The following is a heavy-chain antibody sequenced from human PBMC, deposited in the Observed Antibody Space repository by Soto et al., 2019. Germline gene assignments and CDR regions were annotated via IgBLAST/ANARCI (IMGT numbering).Heavy chain of an antibody. CDR2: IYFIGNT. CDR1: GGSVSSSGSY. D-gene: IGHD4-17*01. CDR3: ATRTTATTFDY. V-gene: IGHV4-31*03. J-gene: IGHJ4*02. Sequence: SETLSLTCTVSGGSVSSSGSYWGWIRQHPGKGLEWIGYIYFIGNTYYNPSLKSRVSISADTSKNQFSLNLTSVTAADTAVYYCATRTTATTFDYWGQGALVTVSS.